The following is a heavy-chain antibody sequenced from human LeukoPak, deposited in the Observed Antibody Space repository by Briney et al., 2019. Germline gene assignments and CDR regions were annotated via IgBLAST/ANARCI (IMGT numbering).Heavy chain of an antibody. Sequence: GRTLRLFRTASRYIYGVYAKSCVRQAPAKGLVGGGFNSSKVYGRTAEYASSVKGRFTISIDDSKSIAYLQMNSLKPEYTAVYYCTRVQRYYDSSGYSYYFDYWGQGTLVTVAS. D-gene: IGHD3-22*01. CDR2: NSSKVYGRTA. J-gene: IGHJ4*02. V-gene: IGHV3-49*04. CDR3: TRVQRYYDSSGYSYYFDY. CDR1: RYIYGVYA.